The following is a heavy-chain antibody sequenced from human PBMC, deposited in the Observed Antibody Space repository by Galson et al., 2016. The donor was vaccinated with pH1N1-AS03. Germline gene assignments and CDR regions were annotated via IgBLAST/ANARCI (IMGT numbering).Heavy chain of an antibody. V-gene: IGHV3-23*01. Sequence: SLRLSCAASGFTFSSYDMSGARQAPGKGLEWVSTINGAGSGTFYAESVKGRFTISRDNSKATPYLQMSRLRADDTAVYYCEGSDFWGHGTLVTVSS. J-gene: IGHJ5*01. CDR2: INGAGSGT. CDR3: EGSDF. CDR1: GFTFSSYD.